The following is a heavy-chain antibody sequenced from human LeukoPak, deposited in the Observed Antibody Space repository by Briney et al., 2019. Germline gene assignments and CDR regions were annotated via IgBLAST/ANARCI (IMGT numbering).Heavy chain of an antibody. CDR2: TKRDGSEK. V-gene: IGHV3-7*05. Sequence: GGSLRLSCAASGFTFSNYWMSWVRQAPGKGLEWVANTKRDGSEKYYVDSVKGRFTISRDNAKNSLYLQMNSLRAEDTAVYYCAREERDSVDYWGQGTLVTVSS. CDR3: AREERDSVDY. J-gene: IGHJ4*02. CDR1: GFTFSNYW. D-gene: IGHD3-22*01.